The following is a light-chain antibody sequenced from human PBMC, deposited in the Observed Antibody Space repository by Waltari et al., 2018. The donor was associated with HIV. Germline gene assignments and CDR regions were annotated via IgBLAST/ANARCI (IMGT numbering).Light chain of an antibody. Sequence: QSALTQPASVSGSPGQSITISCTGTSSDVGSSNLVSWYQHHPGKAPKLMIYEVSKRPSGVSNRFSGSKSGNTASLTISGLQAEDEADYYCCSYAGSITYVIFGGGTKLTVL. CDR3: CSYAGSITYVI. J-gene: IGLJ2*01. V-gene: IGLV2-23*02. CDR2: EVS. CDR1: SSDVGSSNL.